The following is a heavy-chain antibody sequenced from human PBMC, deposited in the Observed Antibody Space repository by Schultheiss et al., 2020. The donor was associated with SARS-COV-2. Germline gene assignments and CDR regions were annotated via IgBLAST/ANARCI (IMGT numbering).Heavy chain of an antibody. D-gene: IGHD6-6*01. V-gene: IGHV1-69*05. CDR2: IIPIFGTA. J-gene: IGHJ6*02. Sequence: SVKVSCKASGYTFNSYGISWVRQAPGQGLEWMGGIIPIFGTANYAQKFQGRVTITRDTSASTAYMELSSLRSEDTAVYYCARENIAARRGAMDVWGQGTTVTVSS. CDR1: GYTFNSYG. CDR3: ARENIAARRGAMDV.